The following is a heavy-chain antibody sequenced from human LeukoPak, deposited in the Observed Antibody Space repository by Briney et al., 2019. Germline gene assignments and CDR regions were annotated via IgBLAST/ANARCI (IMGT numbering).Heavy chain of an antibody. CDR2: IYYSGST. CDR1: GGSISSSSYY. CDR3: ARPFAGVVTFFDY. J-gene: IGHJ4*02. D-gene: IGHD3-3*01. Sequence: SETLSLTCTVSGGSISSSSYYWGWIRQPPGKGLERIGSIYYSGSTYYNPSLKSRVTISVDTSKNQFSLKLSSVTAADTAVYYCARPFAGVVTFFDYWGQGTLVTVSS. V-gene: IGHV4-39*07.